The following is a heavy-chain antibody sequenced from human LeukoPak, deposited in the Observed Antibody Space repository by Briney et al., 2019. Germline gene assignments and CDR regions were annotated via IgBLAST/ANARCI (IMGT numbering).Heavy chain of an antibody. CDR3: AKVGITMIVVVITTMLDFDY. Sequence: GGSLRLSCAASGFTVSSNYMSWVRQAPGKRLEWVSVIYSGGSTYYADSVKGRFTISRDNSKNTLYLQMNSLRAEDTAVYYCAKVGITMIVVVITTMLDFDYWGQGTLVTVSS. CDR1: GFTVSSNY. J-gene: IGHJ4*02. V-gene: IGHV3-53*01. D-gene: IGHD3-22*01. CDR2: IYSGGST.